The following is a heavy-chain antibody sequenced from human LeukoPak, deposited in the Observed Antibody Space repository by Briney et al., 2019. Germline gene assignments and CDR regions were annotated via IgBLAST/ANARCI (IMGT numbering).Heavy chain of an antibody. CDR3: ARDSRYYNDYFDY. J-gene: IGHJ4*02. CDR2: ISAYNGNT. CDR1: GYTFTSYG. V-gene: IGHV1-18*01. D-gene: IGHD3-10*01. Sequence: GASVKVSCKASGYTFTSYGISWVQQAPGQGLEWMGWISAYNGNTNYAQELQGRVTMTTDTSTSTAYMELRSLRSDDTAVYYCARDSRYYNDYFDYWGQGTLVVVSS.